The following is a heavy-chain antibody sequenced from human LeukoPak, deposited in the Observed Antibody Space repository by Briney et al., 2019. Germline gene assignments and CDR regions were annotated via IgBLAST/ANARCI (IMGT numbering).Heavy chain of an antibody. CDR1: GYTLTELS. J-gene: IGHJ4*02. D-gene: IGHD1-26*01. CDR3: ARGSPQSGSPRY. V-gene: IGHV1-24*01. CDR2: FDPEDGET. Sequence: ASVKVSCKVSGYTLTELSMHWVRQAPGKGLEWMGGFDPEDGETIYAQKFQGRVTMTEDTSTDTAYMELRSLRSDDTAVYYCARGSPQSGSPRYWGQGTLVTVSS.